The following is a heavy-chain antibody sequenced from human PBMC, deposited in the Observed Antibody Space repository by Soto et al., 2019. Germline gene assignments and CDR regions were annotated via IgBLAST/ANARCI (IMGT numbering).Heavy chain of an antibody. CDR2: IYSGGST. CDR1: GFTVSSNY. J-gene: IGHJ3*02. D-gene: IGHD5-12*01. Sequence: HPGGSLRLSCAASGFTVSSNYISWVRQAPGKGLEWVSVIYSGGSTYYADSVKGRFTISRDNSKNTLYLQMNSLRAEDTAVYYCARDSEWLRAFDILGQGTMVTVSS. CDR3: ARDSEWLRAFDI. V-gene: IGHV3-53*01.